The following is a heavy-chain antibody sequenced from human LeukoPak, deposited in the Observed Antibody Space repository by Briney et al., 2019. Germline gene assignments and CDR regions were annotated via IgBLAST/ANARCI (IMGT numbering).Heavy chain of an antibody. CDR3: AILGMGD. J-gene: IGHJ4*02. CDR1: AGSIGSTTNF. D-gene: IGHD7-27*01. Sequence: SETLSLNCTVSAGSIGSTTNFWGWLRQPPGQGLEWIGDMSSSGYSHYNPSLKSRVTISVDTSKKQFSLKLSSVTAADTALYYCAILGMGDWGQGTLVTVSS. V-gene: IGHV4-39*07. CDR2: MSSSGYS.